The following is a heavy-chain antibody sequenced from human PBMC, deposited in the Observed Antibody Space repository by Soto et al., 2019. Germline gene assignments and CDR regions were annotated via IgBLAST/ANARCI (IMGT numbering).Heavy chain of an antibody. J-gene: IGHJ5*02. Sequence: PGGSLRLSCAASGFTFSSYSMNWVRQAPGKGLEWVSSISSSSSYIYYADSVKGRFTISRDNAKNSLYLQMNSLRAEDTAVYYCARDDYDFWSGYNWFDPWGQGTLVTVSS. CDR2: ISSSSSYI. CDR1: GFTFSSYS. D-gene: IGHD3-3*01. V-gene: IGHV3-21*01. CDR3: ARDDYDFWSGYNWFDP.